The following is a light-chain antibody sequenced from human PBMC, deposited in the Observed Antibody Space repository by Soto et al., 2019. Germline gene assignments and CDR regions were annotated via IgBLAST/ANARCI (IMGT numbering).Light chain of an antibody. CDR3: GTWDTSLSAVV. V-gene: IGLV1-51*01. CDR2: DNN. CDR1: SSNI. J-gene: IGLJ2*01. Sequence: QSVLTQPPSVSAAPGQKVTISCSGSSSNIVSWYQQLPGTAPKLLIYDNNKRPSGIPDRFSGSKSGTSATLGITELQTGDEADYYCGTWDTSLSAVVFGGGTKLTVL.